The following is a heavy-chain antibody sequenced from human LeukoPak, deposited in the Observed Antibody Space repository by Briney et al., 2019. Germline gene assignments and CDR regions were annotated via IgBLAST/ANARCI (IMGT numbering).Heavy chain of an antibody. CDR1: GGTFSSYA. CDR2: IIPIFGTA. Sequence: SVKVSCKASGGTFSSYAISWVRQAPGQGLEWMGGIIPIFGTASYAQKFQGRVTITTDESTSTAYMELSSLRSEDTAVYYCARESVVPAAIRAFDIWGQGTMVTVSS. CDR3: ARESVVPAAIRAFDI. D-gene: IGHD2-2*01. J-gene: IGHJ3*02. V-gene: IGHV1-69*05.